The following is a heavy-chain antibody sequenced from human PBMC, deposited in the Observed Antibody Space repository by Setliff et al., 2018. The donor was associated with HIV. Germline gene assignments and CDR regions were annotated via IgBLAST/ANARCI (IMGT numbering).Heavy chain of an antibody. V-gene: IGHV4-61*09. CDR2: IYVGGSV. J-gene: IGHJ5*02. CDR3: ARAKTIGVSAVFFDP. CDR1: GGSMNSDSYS. Sequence: KPSETLSLTCTVSGGSMNSDSYSWTWLRQPAGKGPELIGHIYVGGSVIHNPSLASRVTISMVPSKNQFSLDLSSVTAADTAKYYCARAKTIGVSAVFFDPWGQGRPVTVSS. D-gene: IGHD3-3*01.